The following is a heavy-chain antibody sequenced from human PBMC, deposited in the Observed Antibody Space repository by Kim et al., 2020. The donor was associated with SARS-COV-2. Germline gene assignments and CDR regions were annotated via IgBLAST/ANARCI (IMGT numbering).Heavy chain of an antibody. J-gene: IGHJ5*02. CDR1: GGSISSYY. CDR2: IYYSGST. Sequence: SETLSLTCTVSGGSISSYYWSWIRQPPGKGLEWIGYIYYSGSTNYNRSLKSRVTISVDTSKNQFSLKLSSVTAADTAVYYCARSIGRRGSGWYNWFDPWGQGTLVTVSS. V-gene: IGHV4-59*01. CDR3: ARSIGRRGSGWYNWFDP. D-gene: IGHD6-19*01.